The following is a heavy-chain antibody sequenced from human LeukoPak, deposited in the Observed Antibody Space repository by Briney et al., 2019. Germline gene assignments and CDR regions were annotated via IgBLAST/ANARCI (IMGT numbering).Heavy chain of an antibody. Sequence: PSETLSLTCAVYGGSFSGYYWSWIRQPPGKGLEWIGEINHSGSTNYNPSLKSRVTISVDTSKNQFSLKLSSVTAAGTAVYYCARGRRYYFDYWGQGTLVTVSS. CDR3: ARGRRYYFDY. V-gene: IGHV4-34*01. J-gene: IGHJ4*02. CDR1: GGSFSGYY. CDR2: INHSGST. D-gene: IGHD1-14*01.